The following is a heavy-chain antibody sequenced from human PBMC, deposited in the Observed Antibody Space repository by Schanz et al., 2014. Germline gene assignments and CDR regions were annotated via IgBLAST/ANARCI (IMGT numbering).Heavy chain of an antibody. V-gene: IGHV3-23*04. D-gene: IGHD3-22*01. CDR1: GFGFSIYG. Sequence: EVQLVESGGGVVRPGGSLRLSCAASGFGFSIYGMSWVRQAPGKGLEWVSRMIGSGSSVFYADSVKGRFTISRDNLKNTVYLQMNSLRAGDTAVYYCAKDGRLPYYGTGSDFDYWGQGTLVAVSS. CDR3: AKDGRLPYYGTGSDFDY. J-gene: IGHJ4*02. CDR2: MIGSGSSV.